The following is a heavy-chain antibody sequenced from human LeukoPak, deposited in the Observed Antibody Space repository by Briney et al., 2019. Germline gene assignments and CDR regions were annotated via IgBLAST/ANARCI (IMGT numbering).Heavy chain of an antibody. CDR3: ARQGSGYSPTYYYYMDV. CDR1: GYSFTSYW. Sequence: GESLQISCKGSGYSFTSYWIGWVRQMPGKGLEWMGIIYPGDSDTRYSPSFQGQVTISADKSISTAYLQWSSLKASDTAMYYCARQGSGYSPTYYYYMDVWGKGTTVTISS. J-gene: IGHJ6*03. D-gene: IGHD5-18*01. V-gene: IGHV5-51*01. CDR2: IYPGDSDT.